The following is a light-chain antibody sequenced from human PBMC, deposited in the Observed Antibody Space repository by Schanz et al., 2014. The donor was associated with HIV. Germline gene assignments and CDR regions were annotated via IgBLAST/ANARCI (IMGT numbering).Light chain of an antibody. Sequence: NFMLTQPHSVSESPGNTVTISCTRSSGTIASDYVQWYQQRPGSAPAIVIYDNDQRPSGVPNRFSGSIDSSSNSASLTISGLKSDDEADYYCQSSDASNPVVFGGGTKLPVL. V-gene: IGLV6-57*04. CDR3: QSSDASNPVV. CDR2: DND. CDR1: SGTIASDY. J-gene: IGLJ2*01.